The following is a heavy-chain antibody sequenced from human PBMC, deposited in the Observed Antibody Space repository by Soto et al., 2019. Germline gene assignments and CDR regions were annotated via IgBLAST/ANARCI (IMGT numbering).Heavy chain of an antibody. CDR3: ARGEPYYDILTGYPPFDP. CDR1: GGSISSYY. Sequence: SETLSLTCTVSGGSISSYYWSWIRQPPGKGLEWIGYIYYSGSTNYNPSLKSRVTISVDTSKNQFSLKLSSVTAADTAVYYCARGEPYYDILTGYPPFDPWGQGTLVTVSS. J-gene: IGHJ5*02. CDR2: IYYSGST. V-gene: IGHV4-59*01. D-gene: IGHD3-9*01.